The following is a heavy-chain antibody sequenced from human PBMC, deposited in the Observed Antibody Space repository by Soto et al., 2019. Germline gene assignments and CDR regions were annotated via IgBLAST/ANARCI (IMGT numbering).Heavy chain of an antibody. D-gene: IGHD3-16*01. CDR2: IIPIFGTA. CDR1: GGTFSSYA. J-gene: IGHJ6*02. Sequence: QVQLVQSGAEVKKPGSSVKVSCKASGGTFSSYAISWVRQAPGQGLEWMGGIIPIFGTANYAQKFQGRVTITADESTSTAYMELSSLRSEDTAVYYCASGISIIRDRLGSYYYYYGMDVWGQGTTVTVSS. V-gene: IGHV1-69*01. CDR3: ASGISIIRDRLGSYYYYYGMDV.